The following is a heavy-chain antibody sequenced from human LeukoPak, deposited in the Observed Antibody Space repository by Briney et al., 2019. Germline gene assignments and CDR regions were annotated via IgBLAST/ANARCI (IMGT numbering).Heavy chain of an antibody. D-gene: IGHD6-13*01. CDR2: ISGSGGST. CDR1: GFTFDDYT. V-gene: IGHV3-23*01. CDR3: AKVAYSSSWYVFDY. J-gene: IGHJ4*02. Sequence: GGSLRLSCAASGFTFDDYTMHWVRQAPGKGLEWVSTISGSGGSTYYADSVKGRFAISRDNSKNTLYLQMNSLRAEDTAVYYCAKVAYSSSWYVFDYWGQGTLVTVSS.